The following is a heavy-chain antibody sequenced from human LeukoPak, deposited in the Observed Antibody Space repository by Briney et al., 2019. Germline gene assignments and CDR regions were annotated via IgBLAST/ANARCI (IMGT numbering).Heavy chain of an antibody. Sequence: GASVKVSCKASGGTFSSYAISWVRQAPGQGLEWMGRIIPILGIANYAQKFQGRVTITADKSTSTAYMELSSLRSEDTAVYYCARDHLQDYGDYEGFMDVWGQGTTVTVSS. CDR2: IIPILGIA. V-gene: IGHV1-69*04. D-gene: IGHD4-17*01. CDR3: ARDHLQDYGDYEGFMDV. J-gene: IGHJ6*02. CDR1: GGTFSSYA.